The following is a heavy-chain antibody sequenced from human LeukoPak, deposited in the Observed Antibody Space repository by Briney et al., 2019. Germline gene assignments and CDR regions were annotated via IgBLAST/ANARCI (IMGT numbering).Heavy chain of an antibody. V-gene: IGHV3-73*01. CDR2: IRSKANSYAT. CDR3: TSGSSGWYVFDY. J-gene: IGHJ4*02. Sequence: PGGSLKLSCAASGFTFSGSAMHWVRQASGKGLEWVGRIRSKANSYATAYAASVKGRFTISRDDSKNTAYLQMNSLKTEDTAVYYCTSGSSGWYVFDYWGQGTLVTVSS. D-gene: IGHD6-19*01. CDR1: GFTFSGSA.